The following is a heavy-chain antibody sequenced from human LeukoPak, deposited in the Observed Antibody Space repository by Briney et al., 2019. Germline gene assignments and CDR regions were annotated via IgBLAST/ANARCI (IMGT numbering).Heavy chain of an antibody. CDR2: IYTSGST. CDR1: GVSISSGSYY. CDR3: ARGIKGGSYYFDY. Sequence: SQTLSLTCTVCGVSISSGSYYWSWIRQPAGKGLEWIGHIYTSGSTSYNPSLKSRVTLSVETSKNQFSLRLSSVTAADTAVYYCARGIKGGSYYFDYWGQGTLVSVSS. D-gene: IGHD1-26*01. V-gene: IGHV4-61*09. J-gene: IGHJ4*02.